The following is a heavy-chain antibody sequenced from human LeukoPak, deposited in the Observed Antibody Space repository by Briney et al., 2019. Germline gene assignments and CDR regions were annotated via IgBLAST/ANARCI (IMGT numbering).Heavy chain of an antibody. J-gene: IGHJ3*02. CDR3: ARDRNDILTGYPPEAFDI. Sequence: PGGSLRLSCAASGFTFSSYSMNWVRQAPGKGLEWVSSISSSSSYIYYAESVKGRFTISRDNAKNSLYLQMNSLRAEDTAVYYCARDRNDILTGYPPEAFDIWGQGTMVTVSS. CDR1: GFTFSSYS. V-gene: IGHV3-21*01. D-gene: IGHD3-9*01. CDR2: ISSSSSYI.